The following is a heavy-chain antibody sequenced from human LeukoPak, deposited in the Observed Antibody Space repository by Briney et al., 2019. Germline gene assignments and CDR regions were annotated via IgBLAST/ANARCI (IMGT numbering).Heavy chain of an antibody. CDR3: ARGFGSGSYPYYFDY. CDR1: GFTFSSYY. D-gene: IGHD3-10*01. J-gene: IGHJ4*02. CDR2: IDPDGNDK. Sequence: GGSLRLSCVASGFTFSSYYMSWVRQAPGKGLEWVAHIDPDGNDKYYVDSVKGRFTISRDNAKNSLYLQVNSLRAEDTAVFYCARGFGSGSYPYYFDYWGQGTLVTVSS. V-gene: IGHV3-7*01.